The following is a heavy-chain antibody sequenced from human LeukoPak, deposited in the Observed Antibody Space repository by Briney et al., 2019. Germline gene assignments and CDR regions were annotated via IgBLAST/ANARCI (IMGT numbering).Heavy chain of an antibody. CDR1: GASISSYY. J-gene: IGHJ4*02. Sequence: SETLSLTCAVSGASISSYYWSWIRQPARKRLEWIGRMYTSGSTNYNPSLKSRVTMSVDTSKNQFSLKLSSVTAADTAVYYCARGGWYYFDYWGQGTLVTVSS. CDR3: ARGGWYYFDY. CDR2: MYTSGST. V-gene: IGHV4-4*07. D-gene: IGHD2-15*01.